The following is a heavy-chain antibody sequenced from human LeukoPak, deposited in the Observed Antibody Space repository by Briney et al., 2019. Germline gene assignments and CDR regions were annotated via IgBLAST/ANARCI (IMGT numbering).Heavy chain of an antibody. Sequence: ASVKVSCKASGYTFTNYGFTWARQAPGQGLEWMGWISAYNGDTNYAQKLQGRVTLTTDTSTSTAYMELRSLRSEDTAVYYCARGFRGYYDSSGSHFISWFDPWGQGTLVTVSS. CDR3: ARGFRGYYDSSGSHFISWFDP. D-gene: IGHD3-22*01. J-gene: IGHJ5*02. CDR2: ISAYNGDT. CDR1: GYTFTNYG. V-gene: IGHV1-18*01.